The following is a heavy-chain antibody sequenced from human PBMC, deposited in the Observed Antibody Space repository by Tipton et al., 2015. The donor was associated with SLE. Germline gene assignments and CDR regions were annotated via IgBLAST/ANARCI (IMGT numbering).Heavy chain of an antibody. J-gene: IGHJ3*02. CDR1: GGSISSSSYY. CDR2: INHSGIT. D-gene: IGHD2-21*01. Sequence: TLSLTCTVSGGSISSSSYYWGWIRQPPGKGLEWIGEINHSGITNYNPSLKSRVTISVDTSMNQFSLKLSSVTAADTAVYYCARGGLAYCGGDCYQSPLDAFDIWGQGTMVTVSS. V-gene: IGHV4-39*07. CDR3: ARGGLAYCGGDCYQSPLDAFDI.